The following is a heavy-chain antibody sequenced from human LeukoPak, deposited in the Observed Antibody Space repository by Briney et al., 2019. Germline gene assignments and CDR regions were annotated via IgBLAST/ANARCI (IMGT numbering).Heavy chain of an antibody. D-gene: IGHD3-3*01. CDR3: AKDFDYDFWSGYFDAFDI. CDR2: IRYDGSNK. CDR1: GFTFSSYG. V-gene: IGHV3-30*02. J-gene: IGHJ3*02. Sequence: GGSLRLSCAASGFTFSSYGMHWVRQAPGKGLEWVAFIRYDGSNKYYADSVKGRFTISRDNSKNTLYLQMNSLRAEDTAVYYCAKDFDYDFWSGYFDAFDIWGQGTMVTVSS.